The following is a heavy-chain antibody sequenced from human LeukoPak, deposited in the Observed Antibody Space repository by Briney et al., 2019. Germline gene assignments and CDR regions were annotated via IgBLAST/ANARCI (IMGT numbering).Heavy chain of an antibody. CDR1: GFTFSSYA. Sequence: PGGSLRLSCAASGFTFSSYAMHWVRQAPGKGLEWVSAISGSGGSTYYADSVKGRFTVSRDNSKNTLYLQMNSLRAEDTAVYYCAKLGVPLVVIMGYFDYWGQGTLVTVSS. CDR2: ISGSGGST. J-gene: IGHJ4*02. CDR3: AKLGVPLVVIMGYFDY. D-gene: IGHD3-3*01. V-gene: IGHV3-23*01.